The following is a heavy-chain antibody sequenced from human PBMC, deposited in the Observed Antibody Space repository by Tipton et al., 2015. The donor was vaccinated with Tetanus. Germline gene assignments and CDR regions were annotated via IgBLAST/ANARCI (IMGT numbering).Heavy chain of an antibody. J-gene: IGHJ5*02. Sequence: QSGAEVRKSGEPLKISCKASGYDFANYWIGWVRQMPGKGPEWVGIIYPGDSDTVYSPTFRGQVTISADKSISTAYLQWSSLKASDTAIYFCARLPKHYSASGTTWGQGTLVTVSS. CDR2: IYPGDSDT. CDR1: GYDFANYW. V-gene: IGHV5-51*01. CDR3: ARLPKHYSASGTT. D-gene: IGHD3-10*01.